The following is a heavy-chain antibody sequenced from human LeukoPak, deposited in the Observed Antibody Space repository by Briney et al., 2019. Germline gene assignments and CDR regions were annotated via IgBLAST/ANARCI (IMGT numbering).Heavy chain of an antibody. V-gene: IGHV3-30*18. CDR3: AKALSSWDLYYYYGMDV. CDR1: GFTFSSYG. CDR2: ISYDGSNK. Sequence: PGGSLRLSCAASGFTFSSYGMHWVRQAPGKGLEWVAVISYDGSNKYYADSVRGRFTISRDNSKNTLYLQMNSLRAEDTAVYYCAKALSSWDLYYYYGMDVWGQGTTVTVSS. J-gene: IGHJ6*02. D-gene: IGHD6-13*01.